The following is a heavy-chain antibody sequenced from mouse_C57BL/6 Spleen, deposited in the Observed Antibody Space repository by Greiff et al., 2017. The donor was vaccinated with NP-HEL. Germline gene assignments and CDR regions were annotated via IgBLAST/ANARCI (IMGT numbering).Heavy chain of an antibody. J-gene: IGHJ4*01. CDR2: ISYDGSN. CDR1: GYSITSGYY. V-gene: IGHV3-6*01. Sequence: EVHLVESGPGLVKPSQSLSLTCSVTGYSITSGYYWNWIRQFPGNKLEWMGYISYDGSNNYNPSLKNRISITRDTSKNQFFLKLNSVTTEDTATYYCAKANWDYYAMDYWGQGTSVTVSS. CDR3: AKANWDYYAMDY. D-gene: IGHD4-1*01.